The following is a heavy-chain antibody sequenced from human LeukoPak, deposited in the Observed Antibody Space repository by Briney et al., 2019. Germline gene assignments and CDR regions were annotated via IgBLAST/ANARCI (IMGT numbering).Heavy chain of an antibody. Sequence: GASVKVSCKASGFTFTSSAMQWVRQARGQRLEWIGWIVVGSGNTNYAQKFQERVTITRDMSTSTAYMELSSLRSEDTAVYYCAAGLSGRIQLWRTPFDYWGQGTLVTVSS. CDR1: GFTFTSSA. D-gene: IGHD5-18*01. J-gene: IGHJ4*02. V-gene: IGHV1-58*02. CDR3: AAGLSGRIQLWRTPFDY. CDR2: IVVGSGNT.